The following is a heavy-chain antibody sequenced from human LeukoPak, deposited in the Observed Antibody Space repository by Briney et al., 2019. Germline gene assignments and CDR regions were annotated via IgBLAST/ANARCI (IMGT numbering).Heavy chain of an antibody. J-gene: IGHJ4*02. CDR2: ISYDGSNK. CDR1: GFTFSSSG. D-gene: IGHD3-10*01. V-gene: IGHV3-30*03. CDR3: ARDRQYYGSGSLWD. Sequence: PGGSLRLSCAASGFTFSSSGMHWVRQAPGKGLEWVAVISYDGSNKYYADSVKGRFTISRDNSKNTLYLQMNSLRAEDTAVYYCARDRQYYGSGSLWDWGQGTLVTVSS.